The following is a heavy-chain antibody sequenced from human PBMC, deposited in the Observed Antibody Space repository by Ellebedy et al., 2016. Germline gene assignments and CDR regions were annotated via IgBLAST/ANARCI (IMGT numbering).Heavy chain of an antibody. CDR1: GSTFRTYD. V-gene: IGHV3-13*01. Sequence: GGSLRLXXAASGSTFRTYDMHWVRQTPGKGLEWVSAIGAGFDTYYSGSVRGRFTISRENARNSLYLQMNSLGAGDSAVYYCVREIYDYVGGWSFDLWGRGTLVTVSS. J-gene: IGHJ2*01. D-gene: IGHD3-16*01. CDR2: IGAGFDT. CDR3: VREIYDYVGGWSFDL.